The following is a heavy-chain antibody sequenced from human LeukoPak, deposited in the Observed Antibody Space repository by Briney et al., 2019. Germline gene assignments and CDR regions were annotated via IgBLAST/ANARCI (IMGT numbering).Heavy chain of an antibody. CDR2: VYYSGST. D-gene: IGHD2-15*01. CDR1: GGSVSGYY. CDR3: ARIHRYCSGGACYVLDN. J-gene: IGHJ4*02. Sequence: SETLSLTCVVSGGSVSGYYWGWIRQPPGRGLEWIGYVYYSGSTNYNPSFKSRITITVDTSRNQFSLQLSSVTAADTAVYYCARIHRYCSGGACYVLDNWGQGTLVAVSS. V-gene: IGHV4-59*02.